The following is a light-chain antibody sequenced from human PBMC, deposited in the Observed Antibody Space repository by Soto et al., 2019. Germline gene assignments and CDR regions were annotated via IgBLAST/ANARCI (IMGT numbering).Light chain of an antibody. CDR2: GAS. V-gene: IGKV3-15*01. CDR1: QSVPRSY. J-gene: IGKJ1*01. CDR3: QQYNTWPPRT. Sequence: IVLTQSPGTLSLSPGERATLSCRASQSVPRSYLAWYQQTPGQSPRLLIYGASTRAAGVPARFSGSGSGTEFSLTISSLQSEDFAVYYCQQYNTWPPRTFGQGTKVEIK.